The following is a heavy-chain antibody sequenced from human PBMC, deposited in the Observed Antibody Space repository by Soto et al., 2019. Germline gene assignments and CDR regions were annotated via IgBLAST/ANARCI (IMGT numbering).Heavy chain of an antibody. V-gene: IGHV3-11*06. D-gene: IGHD4-17*01. J-gene: IGHJ4*02. CDR3: ARDHDYGGNSEGFFDY. Sequence: PGGSLRLSCAASGFTFSDYYMSWIRQAPGKGLEWVSYISSSSSYTNYADSVKGRFTISRDNAKNSLYLQMNSLRAEDTAVYYCARDHDYGGNSEGFFDYWGQGTLVTVSS. CDR1: GFTFSDYY. CDR2: ISSSSSYT.